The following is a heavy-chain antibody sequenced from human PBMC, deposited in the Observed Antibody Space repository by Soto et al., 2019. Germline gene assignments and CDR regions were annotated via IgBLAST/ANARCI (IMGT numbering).Heavy chain of an antibody. D-gene: IGHD3-3*01. V-gene: IGHV1-8*01. CDR3: ARGISLRFLEWLLYGNAFDI. J-gene: IGHJ3*02. CDR1: GYTFTSYD. CDR2: MNPNSGNT. Sequence: ASVKVSCTASGYTFTSYDINWVRQATGQGLEWMGWMNPNSGNTGYAQKFQGRVTMTRNTSISTAYMELSSLRSEDTAVYYCARGISLRFLEWLLYGNAFDIWGQGTMVTVSS.